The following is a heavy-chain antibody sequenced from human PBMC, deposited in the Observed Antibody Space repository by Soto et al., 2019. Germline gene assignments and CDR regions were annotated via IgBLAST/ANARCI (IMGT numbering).Heavy chain of an antibody. D-gene: IGHD3-22*01. CDR2: ISWNSGSI. J-gene: IGHJ4*02. Sequence: PGGSLRLSCAASGFTFDDYAMHWVRQAPGKGLEWVSGISWNSGSIGHADSVKGRFTISRDNAKNSLYLQMNSLRAEDTALYYCAKDISYDSSGYYENWGQGTLVTVSS. V-gene: IGHV3-9*01. CDR3: AKDISYDSSGYYEN. CDR1: GFTFDDYA.